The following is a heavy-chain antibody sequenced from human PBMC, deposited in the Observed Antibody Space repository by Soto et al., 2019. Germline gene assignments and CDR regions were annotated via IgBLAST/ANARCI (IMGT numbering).Heavy chain of an antibody. D-gene: IGHD7-27*01. CDR3: ARTVMPVGNVPAFDH. V-gene: IGHV4-61*01. J-gene: IGHJ4*02. Sequence: QMQLQESGPELVKPSETLSLACTVSGGSVSSPKYFWGWIRQPPGQDLQWVAYNYNNGKTNYNPSFKGRATITGDTAKNQCSLKLTSVTSADSAVYFCARTVMPVGNVPAFDHWGQGVLVTVSS. CDR1: GGSVSSPKYF. CDR2: NYNNGKT.